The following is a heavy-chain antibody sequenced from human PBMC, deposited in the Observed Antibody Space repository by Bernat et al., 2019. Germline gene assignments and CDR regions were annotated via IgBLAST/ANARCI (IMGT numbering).Heavy chain of an antibody. CDR1: GFTFSNTW. D-gene: IGHD3-3*02. V-gene: IGHV3-7*03. CDR3: VRVPRLADY. J-gene: IGHJ4*02. CDR2: INLDGSEK. Sequence: EVQLVESGGGLVPPGGSLRLPCVVSGFTFSNTWMNWVRQAPGKGLEWVAYINLDGSEKNYVDSVRGRFTISRDNAKNSLYLEMNNLRAEDTAVYYCVRVPRLADYWGQGTLVTVSA.